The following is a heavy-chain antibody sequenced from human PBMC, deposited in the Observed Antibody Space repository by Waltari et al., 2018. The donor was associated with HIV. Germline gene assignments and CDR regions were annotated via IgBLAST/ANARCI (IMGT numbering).Heavy chain of an antibody. Sequence: QVQLVQSGAEVKKPGASVKVSCKASGYTFTSYDINWVRQATGQGLEWMGWMNPNRGNTGYAQKFQGRVTMTRNTSISTAYMELSSLRSEDTAVYYCARGVRLLWFGEPTFYYGMDVWGQGTTVTVSS. CDR2: MNPNRGNT. CDR1: GYTFTSYD. J-gene: IGHJ6*02. D-gene: IGHD3-10*01. V-gene: IGHV1-8*01. CDR3: ARGVRLLWFGEPTFYYGMDV.